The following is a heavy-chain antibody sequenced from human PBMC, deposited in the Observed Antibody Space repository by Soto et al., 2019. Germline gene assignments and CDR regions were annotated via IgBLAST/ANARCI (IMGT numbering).Heavy chain of an antibody. CDR1: GGSISSSSYY. CDR2: IYYSGST. V-gene: IGHV4-39*01. J-gene: IGHJ3*02. CDR3: ASGTVVVIRDAFDI. D-gene: IGHD3-22*01. Sequence: QLQLQESGPGLVKPSETLSLTCTVSGGSISSSSYYWGWIRQPPGKGLEWIGSIYYSGSTYYNPSLKSRVTISVDTSKNQFSLKLSSVTAADTAVYYCASGTVVVIRDAFDIWGQGTMVTVSS.